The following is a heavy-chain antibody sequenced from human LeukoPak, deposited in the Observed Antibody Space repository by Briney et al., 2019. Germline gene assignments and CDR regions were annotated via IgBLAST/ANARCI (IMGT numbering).Heavy chain of an antibody. CDR2: ISGRGDIT. J-gene: IGHJ4*02. D-gene: IGHD2-21*01. CDR3: TKDLAFCGGDCYSGAAN. Sequence: PGGSLRLSCAASGFTFSSYAMNWVRQAPGKGLEWVSAISGRGDITYYTDSVKGRFTISRDTARSNLYLQMSSLRAEATAVYYRTKDLAFCGGDCYSGAANWGPGALVTVSS. CDR1: GFTFSSYA. V-gene: IGHV3-23*01.